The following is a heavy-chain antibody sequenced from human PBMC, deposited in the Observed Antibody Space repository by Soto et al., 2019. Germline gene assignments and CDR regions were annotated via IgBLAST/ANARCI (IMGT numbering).Heavy chain of an antibody. Sequence: GGSLRLSCAAYGFTFSSYWMSWVRQAPGKGLEWVANIKQDGSDKNYVDSVKRRFTISRDNAKNSLYLQMNGLGAEDTAVYYCARGDNSSSKFRNFGSWGQRALVTVSS. CDR1: GFTFSSYW. J-gene: IGHJ4*02. D-gene: IGHD6-6*01. V-gene: IGHV3-7*05. CDR3: ARGDNSSSKFRNFGS. CDR2: IKQDGSDK.